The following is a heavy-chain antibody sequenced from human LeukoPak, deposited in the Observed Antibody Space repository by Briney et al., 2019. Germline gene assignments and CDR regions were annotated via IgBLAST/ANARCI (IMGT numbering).Heavy chain of an antibody. CDR2: ISGDGGTT. V-gene: IGHV3-64*01. J-gene: IGHJ3*02. Sequence: PGGSLRLSCAASGFIFSSYAMHWVRQAPGKGLEYVSAISGDGGTTYYANSVKGRFTISRDNPKNTLYFQMDSLRAEDMAVYYCARGGIKGPHDAYDIWGQGTVGTVS. CDR3: ARGGIKGPHDAYDI. D-gene: IGHD3-10*01. CDR1: GFIFSSYA.